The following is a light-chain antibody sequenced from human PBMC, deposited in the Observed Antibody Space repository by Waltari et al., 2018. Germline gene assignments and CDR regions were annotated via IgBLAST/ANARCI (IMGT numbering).Light chain of an antibody. V-gene: IGLV1-51*01. J-gene: IGLJ2*01. CDR1: SSNIGYYY. CDR3: ATWDNNLKDVV. Sequence: QSVLTQPLSVSAAPGQKVTISCSGSSSNIGYYYVSWYYQLPGAAPKRLIYDNHARPSGVPDRFSASKAGTAATLGITGLQIGDEADYYCATWDNNLKDVVFGGGTKLTVL. CDR2: DNH.